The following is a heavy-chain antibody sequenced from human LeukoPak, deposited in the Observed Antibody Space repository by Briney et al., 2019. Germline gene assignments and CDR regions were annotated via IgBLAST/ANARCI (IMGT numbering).Heavy chain of an antibody. CDR2: INNSGST. CDR3: ARGVVRGVIYYGMDV. V-gene: IGHV4-34*01. J-gene: IGHJ6*02. CDR1: GGSFSGYY. Sequence: SETLSLTCAVYGGSFSGYYWSWIRQPPGKGLEWIGEINNSGSTNYNPSLKSRVTISVDTSKNQFSLKLSSVTAADTAVYYCARGVVRGVIYYGMDVWGQGTTVTVSS. D-gene: IGHD3-10*01.